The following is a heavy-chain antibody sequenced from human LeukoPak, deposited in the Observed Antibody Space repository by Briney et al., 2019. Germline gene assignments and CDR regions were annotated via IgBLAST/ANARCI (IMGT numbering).Heavy chain of an antibody. J-gene: IGHJ4*02. CDR2: ISGSGGST. CDR1: GFTFSTYA. Sequence: PGGSLRLSCAASGFTFSTYAMSWVRQAPGKGLEWVSGISGSGGSTYYADSVKGRFTISRDNSKNMLYLQMNNLRAEDTAVYYCARNYCDYWGQGTLVTASS. V-gene: IGHV3-23*01. CDR3: ARNYCDY.